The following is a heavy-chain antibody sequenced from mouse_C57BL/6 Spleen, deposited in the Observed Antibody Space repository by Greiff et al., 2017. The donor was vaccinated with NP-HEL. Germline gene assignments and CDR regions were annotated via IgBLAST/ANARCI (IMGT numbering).Heavy chain of an antibody. D-gene: IGHD2-10*02. V-gene: IGHV2-2*01. CDR3: ARGGSLASNAMDY. Sequence: QVQLQQSGPGLVQPSQSLSITCTVSGFSLTSYGVHWVRQSPGKGLEWLGVIWSGGSTDYNAAFISRLSISKDNSKSQVFFKMNSLQADDTAIYYCARGGSLASNAMDYWGQGTSVTVSS. CDR2: IWSGGST. J-gene: IGHJ4*01. CDR1: GFSLTSYG.